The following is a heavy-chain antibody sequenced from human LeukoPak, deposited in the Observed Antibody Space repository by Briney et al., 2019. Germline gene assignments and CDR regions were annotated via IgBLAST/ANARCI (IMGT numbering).Heavy chain of an antibody. D-gene: IGHD4-11*01. CDR2: ISSSSSYI. J-gene: IGHJ3*02. CDR3: ARDWYNNSDAFDI. Sequence: GGSLRLSCAASGFTFSSYSMNWVRQAPGKGLEWVSSISSSSSYIYYTDSLKGRFTISRDNTKNSLYLQMNSLRAEDTAVYYCARDWYNNSDAFDIWGQGTMVTVSS. V-gene: IGHV3-21*01. CDR1: GFTFSSYS.